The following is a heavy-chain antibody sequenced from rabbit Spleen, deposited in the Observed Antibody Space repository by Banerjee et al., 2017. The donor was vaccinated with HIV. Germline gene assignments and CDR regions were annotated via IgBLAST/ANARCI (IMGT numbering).Heavy chain of an antibody. CDR2: TEPIFGTT. CDR3: ARDGAGGSYFAL. Sequence: QLEESGGGLVQPGGSLTLSCKASGFDFSSYYMTWVRQAPGKGLEWIGLTEPIFGTTYYASWVNGRFTISRHNAQNTLYLQLNSLTAADTATYFCARDGAGGSYFALWGQGTLVTVS. J-gene: IGHJ3*01. CDR1: GFDFSSYY. V-gene: IGHV1S7*01. D-gene: IGHD8-1*01.